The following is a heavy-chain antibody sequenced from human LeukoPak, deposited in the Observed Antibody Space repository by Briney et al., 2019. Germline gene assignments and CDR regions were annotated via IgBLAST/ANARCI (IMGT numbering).Heavy chain of an antibody. CDR2: IDHSGST. CDR3: ARRNGDGYFNYYFDY. Sequence: PSETLSLTCAVYGGSFSGYYWSWIRQPPGKGLEWIGEIDHSGSTNYNPSLKSRVTISVDTSKNQFSLKLSSVTAADTAVYYCARRNGDGYFNYYFDYWGQGTLVTVSS. V-gene: IGHV4-34*01. CDR1: GGSFSGYY. J-gene: IGHJ4*02. D-gene: IGHD5-24*01.